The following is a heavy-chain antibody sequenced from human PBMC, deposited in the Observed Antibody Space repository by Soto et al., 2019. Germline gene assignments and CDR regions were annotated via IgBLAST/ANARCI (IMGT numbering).Heavy chain of an antibody. Sequence: SETLSLTCSVSGYLISSGHYWSCVRQTPGKGLEWLGSIDYSGRTYKNPSLRSRVSASVDLSKNQFSLNLRSVTAADTAVYFCARDLSSGYDSYYLDYWRQATLVTFSS. V-gene: IGHV4-38-2*02. D-gene: IGHD3-22*01. J-gene: IGHJ4*02. CDR2: IDYSGRT. CDR3: ARDLSSGYDSYYLDY. CDR1: GYLISSGHY.